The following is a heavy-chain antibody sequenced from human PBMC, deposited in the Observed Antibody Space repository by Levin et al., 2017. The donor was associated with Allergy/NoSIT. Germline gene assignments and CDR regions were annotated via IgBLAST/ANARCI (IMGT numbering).Heavy chain of an antibody. V-gene: IGHV3-23*01. J-gene: IGHJ4*02. CDR1: GFIVSSYA. CDR3: AKDNVRGSSTTLFDY. CDR2: ISGSGGST. D-gene: IGHD6-6*01. Sequence: GGSLRLSCAASGFIVSSYAMSWVRQAPGKGLEWVSGISGSGGSTYYTDSVKGRFTISRDHSKNTLYLQMNSLRGEDTAVYYCAKDNVRGSSTTLFDYWGQGTLVAVSS.